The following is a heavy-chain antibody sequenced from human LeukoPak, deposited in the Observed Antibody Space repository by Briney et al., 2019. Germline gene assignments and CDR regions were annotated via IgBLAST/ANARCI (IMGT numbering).Heavy chain of an antibody. J-gene: IGHJ4*02. CDR1: GFTFSSYS. CDR2: ISSSSSTI. D-gene: IGHD4-17*01. V-gene: IGHV3-48*01. Sequence: PGGSLRLSCAASGFTFSSYSMNWVRQAPGKGLEWVSYISSSSSTIYYADSVKGRFTISRDNAKNSLYLQMNSLRAEDTAVYYCARTPDLXDYGDYLVDYWGQGTLVTVS. CDR3: ARTPDLXDYGDYLVDY.